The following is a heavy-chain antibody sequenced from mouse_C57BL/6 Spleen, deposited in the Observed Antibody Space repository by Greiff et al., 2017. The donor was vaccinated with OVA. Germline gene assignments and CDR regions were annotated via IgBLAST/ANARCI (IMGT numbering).Heavy chain of an antibody. CDR2: ISSGGSYT. V-gene: IGHV5-6*02. CDR1: GFTFSSYG. D-gene: IGHD2-5*01. Sequence: EVKLMESGGDLVKPGGSLKLSCAASGFTFSSYGMSWVRQTPDKRLEWVATISSGGSYTYYPDSVKGRFTISRDNAKNTLYLQMSSLKSEDTAMYYCARRDYSNYDYAMDYWGQGTSVTVSS. J-gene: IGHJ4*01. CDR3: ARRDYSNYDYAMDY.